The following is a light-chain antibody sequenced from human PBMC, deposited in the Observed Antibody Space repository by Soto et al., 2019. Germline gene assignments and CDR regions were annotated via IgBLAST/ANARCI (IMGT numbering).Light chain of an antibody. CDR2: EVS. CDR1: SSDVGCYNY. CDR3: SSYTSSSIDYI. Sequence: QSALTQPASVSGSPGQSITISCTGTSSDVGCYNYVSWYQQHPGKAPKLMIYEVSNRPSGVSNRFSGSKSGNTASLTISGLQAEDEAEYYCSSYTSSSIDYIFGTGTKLTVL. V-gene: IGLV2-14*01. J-gene: IGLJ1*01.